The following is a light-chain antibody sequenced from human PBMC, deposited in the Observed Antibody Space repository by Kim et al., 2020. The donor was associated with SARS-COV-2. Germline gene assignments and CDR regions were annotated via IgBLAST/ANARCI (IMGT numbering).Light chain of an antibody. J-gene: IGLJ2*01. CDR1: KFGDKF. V-gene: IGLV3-1*01. CDR2: QNR. CDR3: QTWDTSTVV. Sequence: VSHLQPASISCSVDKFGDKFASWYQQKPGQSPVLGIYQNRRRPSGIPERFSGSNSGNTATLTISGTQAMDEADYFCQTWDTSTVVFGGGTQLTVL.